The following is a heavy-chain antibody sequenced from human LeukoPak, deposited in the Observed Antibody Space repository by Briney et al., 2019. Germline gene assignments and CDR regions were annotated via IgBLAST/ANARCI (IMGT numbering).Heavy chain of an antibody. CDR2: ISYDGSNK. CDR1: GFTFSSYG. V-gene: IGHV3-30*18. J-gene: IGHJ4*02. CDR3: AKDGRYFMDNFDY. D-gene: IGHD3/OR15-3a*01. Sequence: GGSLRLSCAASGFTFSSYGMHWVRQAPGKGLEWVAVISYDGSNKYYADSVKGRFTISRDNSKNTLYLQMNSLRAEDTAVYYCAKDGRYFMDNFDYWGQGTLVTVSS.